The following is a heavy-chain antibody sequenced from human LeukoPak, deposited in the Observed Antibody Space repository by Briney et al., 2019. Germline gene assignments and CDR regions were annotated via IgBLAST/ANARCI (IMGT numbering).Heavy chain of an antibody. J-gene: IGHJ4*02. CDR2: VSSSSSYT. D-gene: IGHD6-13*01. V-gene: IGHV3-11*03. CDR1: GIPYSDFY. Sequence: GGSLRLSCVVSGIPYSDFYMNWIRQAPGKGLEWISYVSSSSSYTDYAESVKGRFTISRDNAKSALYLEMSDLRVEDTAVYYCAAGTAADYWGQGTLVIVSS. CDR3: AAGTAADY.